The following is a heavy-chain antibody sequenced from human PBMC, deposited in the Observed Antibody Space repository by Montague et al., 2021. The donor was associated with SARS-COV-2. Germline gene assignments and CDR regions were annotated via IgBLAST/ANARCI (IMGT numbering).Heavy chain of an antibody. D-gene: IGHD6-13*01. J-gene: IGHJ6*02. V-gene: IGHV5-51*01. Sequence: QSGAKVKKPGESLKISCKGSGYSFSSYYIGWVRQMPGKGLEWMGIIYPSDSNTGYSPSFQGQVTISVDKSITTAYLQWSSLKASDTAIYYCARQGAAAGTLPYYNYGMDVWGQGTTVTVSS. CDR1: GYSFSSYY. CDR2: IYPSDSNT. CDR3: ARQGAAAGTLPYYNYGMDV.